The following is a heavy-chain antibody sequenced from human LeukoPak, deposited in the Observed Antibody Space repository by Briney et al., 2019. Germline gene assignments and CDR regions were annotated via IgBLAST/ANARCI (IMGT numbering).Heavy chain of an antibody. CDR3: ARDRSSGYYPTAGFDY. J-gene: IGHJ4*02. CDR1: GYTFTGYY. Sequence: GASVKVSCKASGYTFTGYYMNWVRQAPGQGLEWMGWINPNSGGTNYAQKFQGRVTMTRDTSISTAYMELSRLRSDDTAVYYCARDRSSGYYPTAGFDYWGQGTLVTVSS. D-gene: IGHD3-22*01. CDR2: INPNSGGT. V-gene: IGHV1-2*02.